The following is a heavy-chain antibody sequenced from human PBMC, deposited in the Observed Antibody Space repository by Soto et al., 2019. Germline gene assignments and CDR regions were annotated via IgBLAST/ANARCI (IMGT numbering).Heavy chain of an antibody. Sequence: SQTLSLTCAISGDSVSSNSAAWNWIRQSPSRGLEWLGRTYYRSKWHNDYAVSVKSRITINPDTSKNQFSLQLNSVTPEDTAVYYCARRRGGYDFSGANYYYYYLDVWGKGTTVTVSS. CDR1: GDSVSSNSAA. CDR3: ARRRGGYDFSGANYYYYYLDV. V-gene: IGHV6-1*01. J-gene: IGHJ6*03. CDR2: TYYRSKWHN. D-gene: IGHD5-12*01.